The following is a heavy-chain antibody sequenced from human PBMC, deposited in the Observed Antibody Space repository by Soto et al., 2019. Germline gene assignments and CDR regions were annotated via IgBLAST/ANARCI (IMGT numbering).Heavy chain of an antibody. D-gene: IGHD3-10*01. CDR3: ARGLRSESHYSWFDS. Sequence: QITLKESGPTLVKPTQTLTLTCTFSGFSFSTSGVGVGWIRQPPGKALECLALIHWDDSKRYSPSLKSRLTITKDTSKNQVLLTMTNMDPVDTGTYYCARGLRSESHYSWFDSWGPGTLVTVSS. V-gene: IGHV2-5*02. CDR1: GFSFSTSGVG. CDR2: IHWDDSK. J-gene: IGHJ5*01.